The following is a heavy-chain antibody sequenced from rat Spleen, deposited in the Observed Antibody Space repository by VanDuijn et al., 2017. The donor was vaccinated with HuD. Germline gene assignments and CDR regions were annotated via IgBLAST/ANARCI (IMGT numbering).Heavy chain of an antibody. CDR3: TCDNYY. D-gene: IGHD1-10*01. V-gene: IGHV2-19*01. CDR1: GFTFNNYW. J-gene: IGHJ2*01. Sequence: VQLVETGGGLVQPGRSLKLSCVASGFTFNNYWMSWTRQPPGKGLEWMGGIWGDGTTDFSSALKSRLSISRDTSKSQVFLKMNSLQTDDTAIYFCTCDNYYWGQGVMVTVSS. CDR2: IWGDGTT.